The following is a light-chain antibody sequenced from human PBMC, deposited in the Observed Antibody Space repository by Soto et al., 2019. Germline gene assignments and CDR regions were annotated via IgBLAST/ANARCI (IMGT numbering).Light chain of an antibody. Sequence: QSALTQPASVSGSPGQSITISCTGTSSDVGGYNYVSWYQQHPVKAPNLMIYDVNNRPSGVSDRFSGSKSGNTASLTISGLQAEDEADYYCSSYTSSRTPYVFGTGTKLTVL. J-gene: IGLJ1*01. V-gene: IGLV2-14*01. CDR3: SSYTSSRTPYV. CDR2: DVN. CDR1: SSDVGGYNY.